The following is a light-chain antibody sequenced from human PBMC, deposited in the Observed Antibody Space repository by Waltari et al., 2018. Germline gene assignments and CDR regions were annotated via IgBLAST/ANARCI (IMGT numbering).Light chain of an antibody. J-gene: IGKJ3*01. CDR2: SAS. Sequence: DIHMTQPPPSLPALLGARAKITSRASNTIDTYLNWYRQKPGKAPDLLISSASTLQGGVPSRFIGSGAGTDVTLSIDTLQPEDFAAYYCQQSYSSPLFTFGPGTKVYL. CDR1: NTIDTY. V-gene: IGKV1-39*01. CDR3: QQSYSSPLFT.